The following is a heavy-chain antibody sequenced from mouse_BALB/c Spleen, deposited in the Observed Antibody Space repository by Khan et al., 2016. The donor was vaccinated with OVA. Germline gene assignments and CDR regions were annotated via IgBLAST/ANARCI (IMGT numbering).Heavy chain of an antibody. D-gene: IGHD1-1*01. J-gene: IGHJ2*01. V-gene: IGHV3-2*02. CDR2: KSYSDST. Sequence: EVQLVESGPGLVKPSQSLSLTCTVTGYSITSNYAWYWIRQFPGNKLEWMGYKSYSDSTSYNPSLKSRFSITRDTSQNQFFLQLNSVTTEDTATYYCARGNYYGYYFDYWGQGTTLTVSS. CDR1: GYSITSNYA. CDR3: ARGNYYGYYFDY.